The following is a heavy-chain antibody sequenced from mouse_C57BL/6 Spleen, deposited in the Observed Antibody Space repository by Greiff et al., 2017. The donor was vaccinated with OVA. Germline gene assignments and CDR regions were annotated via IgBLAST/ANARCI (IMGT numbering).Heavy chain of an antibody. J-gene: IGHJ3*01. D-gene: IGHD2-4*01. CDR3: ARSDYDWFAY. V-gene: IGHV1-52*01. CDR1: GYTFTSYW. Sequence: QVQLQQSGAELVRPGSSVKLSCKASGYTFTSYWMHWVKQRPIQGLEWIGNIDPSDSETHYNQKFKDKATLTVDKSSSTAYMQLSSLTSEDSAVYYCARSDYDWFAYWGQGTLVTVSA. CDR2: IDPSDSET.